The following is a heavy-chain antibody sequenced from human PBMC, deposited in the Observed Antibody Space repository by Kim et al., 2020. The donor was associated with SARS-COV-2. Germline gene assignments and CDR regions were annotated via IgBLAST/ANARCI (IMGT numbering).Heavy chain of an antibody. Sequence: SETLSLTCTVSGGSISSYYWSWIRQPAGKGLEWIGRIYTSRSTNYNPSLKSRVTMSVDTSKNQFSLKLSSVTAADTAVYYCARAFSYYYDSSGYYYYYYGMDVWGQGTTVTVSS. J-gene: IGHJ6*02. V-gene: IGHV4-4*07. CDR2: IYTSRST. D-gene: IGHD3-22*01. CDR3: ARAFSYYYDSSGYYYYYYGMDV. CDR1: GGSISSYY.